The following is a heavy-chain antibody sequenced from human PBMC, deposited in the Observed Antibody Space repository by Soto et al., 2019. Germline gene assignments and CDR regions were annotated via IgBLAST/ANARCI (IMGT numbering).Heavy chain of an antibody. CDR1: GVSVGWYW. D-gene: IGHD2-8*01. CDR3: ARYYWPNGVCYGFDV. V-gene: IGHV3-7*01. CDR2: IRQDGREE. Sequence: EAQLEESGGGLVQPGGSLRLSCAASGVSVGWYWMSWVRQAPGKGLEWVANIRQDGREEHYAGSVKGRFTVSRDNAKNSVYLQMSSLRAEDTAIYYCARYYWPNGVCYGFDVWGQGTLVTVSS. J-gene: IGHJ4*02.